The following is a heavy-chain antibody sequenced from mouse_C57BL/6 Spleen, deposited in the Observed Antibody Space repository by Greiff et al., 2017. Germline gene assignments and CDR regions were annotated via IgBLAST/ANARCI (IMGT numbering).Heavy chain of an antibody. CDR1: GYAFSSSW. J-gene: IGHJ3*01. D-gene: IGHD2-2*01. V-gene: IGHV1-82*01. CDR2: IYPGDGDT. CDR3: AGGGYGLFAY. Sequence: QVQLQQSGPELVKPGASVKISCKASGYAFSSSWMNWVKQRPGKGLEWIGRIYPGDGDTNYNGKFKGKATLTADTSSSTAYMQLSSLTSEDSAVYFCAGGGYGLFAYWGQGTLVTVSA.